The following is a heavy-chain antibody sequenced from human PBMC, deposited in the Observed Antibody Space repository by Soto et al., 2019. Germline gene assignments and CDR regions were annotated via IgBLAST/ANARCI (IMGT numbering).Heavy chain of an antibody. CDR2: ISYDGSNR. J-gene: IGHJ4*02. CDR1: GFTFSTYG. Sequence: PGGSLRLSCAASGFTFSTYGMHWVRQAPGKGLEWVAIISYDGSNRYYADSVKGRFTISRDNSRDTLHLQMNSLRAEDTAVYYCARDPGGYYYGMDYWGQGTLVTVSS. V-gene: IGHV3-30*03. CDR3: ARDPGGYYYGMDY. D-gene: IGHD3-22*01.